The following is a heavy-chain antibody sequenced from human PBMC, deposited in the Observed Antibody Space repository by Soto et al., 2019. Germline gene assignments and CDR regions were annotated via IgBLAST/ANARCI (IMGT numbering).Heavy chain of an antibody. V-gene: IGHV4-34*01. D-gene: IGHD1-20*01. J-gene: IGHJ4*02. CDR1: GGSFSGYY. CDR2: INHSGST. CDR3: AGGRYNWNY. Sequence: SETLSLTCAVYGGSFSGYYWSWIRQPPGKGLEWIGEINHSGSTNYNPSLKSRVTISVDTSKNQFSLKLSSVTAADTAVYYCAGGRYNWNYWGQGTLVTVSS.